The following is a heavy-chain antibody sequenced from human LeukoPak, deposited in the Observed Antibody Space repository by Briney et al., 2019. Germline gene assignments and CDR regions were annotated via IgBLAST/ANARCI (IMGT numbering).Heavy chain of an antibody. CDR3: AKWGDYDILTGYYVSDF. J-gene: IGHJ4*02. Sequence: PGGPLRLSCAASGFIFRNYAMRWVRQAPGKGVEWVSAITGSGDTTYYADSVKGRFTISRDNSKNTLYVEMNTLRAEDTAVYYCAKWGDYDILTGYYVSDFWGQGTLVTVSS. CDR1: GFIFRNYA. D-gene: IGHD3-9*01. V-gene: IGHV3-23*01. CDR2: ITGSGDTT.